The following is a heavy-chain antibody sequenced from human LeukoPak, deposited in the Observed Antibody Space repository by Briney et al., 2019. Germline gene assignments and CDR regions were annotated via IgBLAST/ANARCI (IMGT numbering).Heavy chain of an antibody. Sequence: SGGPLRLSCVASGFTFSRHWMSWVRQAPGKGLEWVANIKEDGGETSYVDSVKGRFTISRDNAKNSLYLQMNSLRAEDTAVFYCARGPSYCGGDCYYYFDYWGQGTLVTVSS. CDR1: GFTFSRHW. J-gene: IGHJ4*02. CDR3: ARGPSYCGGDCYYYFDY. D-gene: IGHD2-21*01. V-gene: IGHV3-7*01. CDR2: IKEDGGET.